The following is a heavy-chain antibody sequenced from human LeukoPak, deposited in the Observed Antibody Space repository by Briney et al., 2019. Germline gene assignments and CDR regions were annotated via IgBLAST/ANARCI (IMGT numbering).Heavy chain of an antibody. CDR1: GFTFSSYG. J-gene: IGHJ4*02. Sequence: GGTLRLSCAASGFTFSSYGMSWVRQAPGKGLEWVSAISGSGGSTYYADSVKGRFTISRDNSKNTLYLQMNSLRAEDTAVYYCTRDPRLTDYWGQGTLVTVSS. V-gene: IGHV3-23*01. CDR2: ISGSGGST. CDR3: TRDPRLTDY.